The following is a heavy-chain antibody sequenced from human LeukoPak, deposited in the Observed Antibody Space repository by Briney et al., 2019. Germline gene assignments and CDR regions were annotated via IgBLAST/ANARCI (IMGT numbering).Heavy chain of an antibody. J-gene: IGHJ2*01. CDR2: ISYDGSNK. CDR3: ARGRYCSVNSCYIPNWYFDL. CDR1: GFTFSSYA. Sequence: GGSLRLSCAASGFTFSSYAMHWVRQAQGKGLEWVAVISYDGSNKYYADSVKGRFTISRDNSKNTLYLQMNSLRPEDTAVYYCARGRYCSVNSCYIPNWYFDLWGRGILVTVSS. V-gene: IGHV3-30*01. D-gene: IGHD2-2*02.